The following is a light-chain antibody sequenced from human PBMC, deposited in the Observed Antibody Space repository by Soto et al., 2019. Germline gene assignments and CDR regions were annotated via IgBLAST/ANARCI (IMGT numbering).Light chain of an antibody. J-gene: IGKJ1*01. CDR2: GAS. V-gene: IGKV3-15*01. CDR1: RSAGNF. Sequence: TVMPKSPATLSVSPGETASLSFRASRSAGNFLAWYQQKPGQAPRYLIYGASTRVTGILARFSASGSVTDFTRTMRTHEPEDVAVHYCRKDYAVVTFGQGTKVDIK. CDR3: RKDYAVVT.